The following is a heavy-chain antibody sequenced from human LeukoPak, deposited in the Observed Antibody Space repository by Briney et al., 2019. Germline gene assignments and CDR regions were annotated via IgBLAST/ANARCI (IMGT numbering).Heavy chain of an antibody. CDR3: ARDTETGTTSSFDY. D-gene: IGHD1-14*01. J-gene: IGHJ4*02. CDR1: GFTFSDYY. CDR2: ISSSGSTI. V-gene: IGHV3-11*01. Sequence: GGSLRLSCAASGFTFSDYYMSWIRQAPGKGLEWVSYISSSGSTIYYTDSVKGRFTISRDNAKNSLYLQMNSLRAEDTAVYYCARDTETGTTSSFDYWGQGTLVTVSS.